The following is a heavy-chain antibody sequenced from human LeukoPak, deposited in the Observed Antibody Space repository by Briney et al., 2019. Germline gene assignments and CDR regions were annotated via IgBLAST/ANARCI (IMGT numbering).Heavy chain of an antibody. J-gene: IGHJ4*02. CDR3: AREVVAGKIDY. CDR1: GGSISSGGYY. CDR2: IYYSGST. Sequence: SETLSLTCTVSGGSISSGGYYWSWIRQHPGKGLEWIGYIYYSGSTYYNPSLKSRVTISVDTSKNQFSLKLSSVTAADTAVYYCAREVVAGKIDYWGQGTLVTVSS. V-gene: IGHV4-31*03. D-gene: IGHD6-19*01.